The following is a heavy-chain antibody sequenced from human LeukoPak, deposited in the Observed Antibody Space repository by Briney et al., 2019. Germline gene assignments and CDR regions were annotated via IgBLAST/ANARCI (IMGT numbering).Heavy chain of an antibody. CDR3: ATRSSGWSRSYFDY. CDR2: IKQDGSEK. J-gene: IGHJ4*02. Sequence: GGSLRLSCAASGFTFSSYWMSWVRQAPGKGLEWVANIKQDGSEKYYVDSVKGRFTISRDNAKNSLYLQMNSLRAEDTAVYYCATRSSGWSRSYFDYWGQGTLVTVSS. CDR1: GFTFSSYW. V-gene: IGHV3-7*03. D-gene: IGHD6-19*01.